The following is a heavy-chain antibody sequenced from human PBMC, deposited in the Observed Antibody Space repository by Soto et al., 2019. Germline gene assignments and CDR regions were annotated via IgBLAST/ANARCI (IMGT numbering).Heavy chain of an antibody. Sequence: ASVKVSCKASGYTFTGHYIHWVRQAPEQGPEWMGEIGPESGATRYAQRFQGRVTMTRDMSITTVYMELNNLSSDDTAVYYCGRGRSGQIVVFYWGQGTPVTVSS. CDR1: GYTFTGHY. CDR3: GRGRSGQIVVFY. J-gene: IGHJ4*02. D-gene: IGHD1-26*01. CDR2: IGPESGAT. V-gene: IGHV1-2*02.